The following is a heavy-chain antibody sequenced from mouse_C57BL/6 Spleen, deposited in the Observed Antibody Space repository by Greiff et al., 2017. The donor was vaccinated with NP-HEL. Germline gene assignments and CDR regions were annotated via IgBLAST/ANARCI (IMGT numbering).Heavy chain of an antibody. CDR2: IRNKANNHAT. V-gene: IGHV6-6*01. J-gene: IGHJ2*01. CDR3: TRYDYDPYFDY. CDR1: GFTFSDAW. Sequence: EVMLVESGGGLVQPGGSMKLSCAASGFTFSDAWMDWVRQSPEKGLEWVAEIRNKANNHATYYAESVKGRFTISRDDSKSSVYLQMNSLSAEDTGIYYCTRYDYDPYFDYWGQGTTLTVSS. D-gene: IGHD2-4*01.